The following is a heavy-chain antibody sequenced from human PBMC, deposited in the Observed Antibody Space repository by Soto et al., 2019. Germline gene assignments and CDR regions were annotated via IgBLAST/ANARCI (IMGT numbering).Heavy chain of an antibody. Sequence: GGSLRLSCAASGFTFSSYSMSWVRQAPGKGLEWVSYISSSSSTIYYADSVKGRFTISRDNAKNSLYLQMNSLRDEDTAVYYCARDRRYWGVVTATYHDAFDIWGQGTMVTVSS. D-gene: IGHD2-21*02. CDR2: ISSSSSTI. CDR1: GFTFSSYS. J-gene: IGHJ3*02. CDR3: ARDRRYWGVVTATYHDAFDI. V-gene: IGHV3-48*02.